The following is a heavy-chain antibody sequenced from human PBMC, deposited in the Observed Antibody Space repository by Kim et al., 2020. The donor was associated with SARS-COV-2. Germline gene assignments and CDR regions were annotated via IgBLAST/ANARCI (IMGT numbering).Heavy chain of an antibody. CDR3: ARDRAGEGFGERFYGMDV. D-gene: IGHD3-10*01. J-gene: IGHJ6*02. Sequence: SETLSLTCTVSGGSISSGGYYWSWIRQHPGKGLEWIGYIYYSGSTYYNPSLKSRVTISVDTSKNQFSLKLSSVTAADTAVYYCARDRAGEGFGERFYGMDVWGQGTTVTVSS. CDR2: IYYSGST. V-gene: IGHV4-31*03. CDR1: GGSISSGGYY.